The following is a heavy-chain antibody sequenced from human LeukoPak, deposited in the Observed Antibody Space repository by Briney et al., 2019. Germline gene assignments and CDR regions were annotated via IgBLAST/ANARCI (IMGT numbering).Heavy chain of an antibody. CDR2: IIPIFVTA. J-gene: IGHJ3*02. CDR1: GGTFSSYA. D-gene: IGHD4/OR15-4a*01. Sequence: SVKVSCKASGGTFSSYAISWVRQAPGQGLEWMGGIIPIFVTANYAQKFQGRVTITTDESTSTAYMELSSMRSEDTAVYYCASPMVVTSGAFDIWGQGTMVTVSS. CDR3: ASPMVVTSGAFDI. V-gene: IGHV1-69*05.